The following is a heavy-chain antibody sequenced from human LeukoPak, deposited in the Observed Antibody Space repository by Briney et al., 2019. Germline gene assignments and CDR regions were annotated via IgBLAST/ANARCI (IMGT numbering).Heavy chain of an antibody. J-gene: IGHJ6*04. D-gene: IGHD6-13*01. V-gene: IGHV1-2*04. CDR3: ARTRPPGYSSSDGMDV. Sequence: ASVKVSCKASGYTFTGYYMHWVRQAPGRGLEWMGWINPNSGGTNYAQKFQGWVTMTRDTSISTAYMELSRLRSDDTAVYYCARTRPPGYSSSDGMDVWGKGTTVTVSS. CDR1: GYTFTGYY. CDR2: INPNSGGT.